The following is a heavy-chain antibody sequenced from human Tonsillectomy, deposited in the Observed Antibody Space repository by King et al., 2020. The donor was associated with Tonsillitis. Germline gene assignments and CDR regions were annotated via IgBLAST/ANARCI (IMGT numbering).Heavy chain of an antibody. CDR1: GVSISSGGYY. CDR2: SYYNGRT. V-gene: IGHV4-31*03. D-gene: IGHD6-19*01. CDR3: ARDSGSSGWSDFEY. Sequence: QLQESGPGLVKPSQTLSLTCTVSGVSISSGGYYWSWSRQHPGKGLEWSGDSYYNGRTYYNQSLTSRVTISVDTSKNQFSLKLSSVTAADTAVYYCARDSGSSGWSDFEYWGQGTLVTVSS. J-gene: IGHJ4*02.